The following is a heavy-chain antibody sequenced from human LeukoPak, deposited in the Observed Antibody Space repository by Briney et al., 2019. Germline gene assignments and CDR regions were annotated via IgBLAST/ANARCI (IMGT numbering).Heavy chain of an antibody. Sequence: ASVKVSCKASGYTFTSYDINWVRQATGQGLEWMGWMNPNSGNTGYAQKFQGRVTMTRNTSISTAYMELSSLRSEDTAVYYCARAESIAAAGDFDYWGQGTLVTVSS. V-gene: IGHV1-8*01. CDR3: ARAESIAAAGDFDY. CDR2: MNPNSGNT. CDR1: GYTFTSYD. J-gene: IGHJ4*02. D-gene: IGHD6-13*01.